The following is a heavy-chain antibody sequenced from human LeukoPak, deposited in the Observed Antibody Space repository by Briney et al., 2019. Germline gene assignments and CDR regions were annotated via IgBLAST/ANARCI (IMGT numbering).Heavy chain of an antibody. J-gene: IGHJ5*02. Sequence: GGSLRLSCAASGITVSSNYMSWVRQAPGKGLEWVSVIYSGGSTYYADSVKGRFTISRDNSKNTLYLQMNSLRAEDTAVYYCARGSRDGYGMFDPWGQGTLVTVSS. CDR2: IYSGGST. CDR1: GITVSSNY. V-gene: IGHV3-66*01. CDR3: ARGSRDGYGMFDP. D-gene: IGHD5-24*01.